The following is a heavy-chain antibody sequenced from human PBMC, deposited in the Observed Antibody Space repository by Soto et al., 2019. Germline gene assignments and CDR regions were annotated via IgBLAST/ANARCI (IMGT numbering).Heavy chain of an antibody. CDR1: GGTFSSYA. V-gene: IGHV1-69*12. Sequence: QVQLVQSGAEVKKPGSSVKVSCKASGGTFSSYAISWVRQAPGQGLEWMGGIIPIFGTANYAQKFQGRVTMTADESTSTASMELSSLRSEDTAVYYCAQGYCISTSCYGYYYYYGMDVWGQGTTVTVSS. J-gene: IGHJ6*02. CDR2: IIPIFGTA. CDR3: AQGYCISTSCYGYYYYYGMDV. D-gene: IGHD2-2*01.